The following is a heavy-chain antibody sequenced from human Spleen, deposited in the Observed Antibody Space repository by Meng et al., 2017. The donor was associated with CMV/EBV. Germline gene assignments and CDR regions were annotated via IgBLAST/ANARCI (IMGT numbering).Heavy chain of an antibody. CDR2: ISYDGSNK. D-gene: IGHD4-17*01. V-gene: IGHV3-30*04. Sequence: GESLKISCAASGFTFSSYAMHWVRQAPGKGLEWVAVISYDGSNKYYADSVKGRFTVSRDNANNSLYLQMNSLRAEDTAVYYCARDQDGDSTAGGGFDPWGQGTLVTVSS. CDR1: GFTFSSYA. CDR3: ARDQDGDSTAGGGFDP. J-gene: IGHJ5*02.